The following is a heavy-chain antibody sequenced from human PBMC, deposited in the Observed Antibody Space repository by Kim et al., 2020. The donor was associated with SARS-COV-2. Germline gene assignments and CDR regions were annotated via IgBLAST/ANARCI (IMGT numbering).Heavy chain of an antibody. CDR3: ARDAVVAATPDYWYFDL. Sequence: SETLSLTCTVSGGSISSSSYYWGWIRQPPGKGLEWIGSIYYSGSTYYNPSLKSRVTISVDTSKNQFSLKLSSVTAADTAVYYCARDAVVAATPDYWYFDLWGRGTLVTVSS. J-gene: IGHJ2*01. CDR1: GGSISSSSYY. D-gene: IGHD2-15*01. CDR2: IYYSGST. V-gene: IGHV4-39*07.